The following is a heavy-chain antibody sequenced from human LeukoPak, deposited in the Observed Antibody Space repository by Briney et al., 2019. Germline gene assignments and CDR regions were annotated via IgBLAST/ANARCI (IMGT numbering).Heavy chain of an antibody. CDR3: ARDMTDGYNLWSGPSYDY. V-gene: IGHV3-74*01. CDR1: GFTFSSYW. CDR2: INSDGSST. D-gene: IGHD5-24*01. Sequence: PGGSLRLSCAASGFTFSSYWMHWVRQAPGKGLVWVSRINSDGSSTSYADSMKGRFTISRDNAKNTLYLQMNSLRAEDTAVYYCARDMTDGYNLWSGPSYDYWGQGTLVTVSS. J-gene: IGHJ4*02.